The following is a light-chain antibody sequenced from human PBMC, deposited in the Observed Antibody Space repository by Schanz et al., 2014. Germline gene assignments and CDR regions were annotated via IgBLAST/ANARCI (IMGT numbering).Light chain of an antibody. CDR1: QSLLHSNGHNY. V-gene: IGKV2-28*01. CDR3: MQALPNPGYT. CDR2: LAS. J-gene: IGKJ2*01. Sequence: DILMTQSPLSLPVTPGEPASFSCRSSQSLLHSNGHNYLNWYLQKPGQSPQLLIYLASNRASGVPDRFSGSGSGTDFTLKISRVEAEDVGVYFCMQALPNPGYTFGQGTKLEIK.